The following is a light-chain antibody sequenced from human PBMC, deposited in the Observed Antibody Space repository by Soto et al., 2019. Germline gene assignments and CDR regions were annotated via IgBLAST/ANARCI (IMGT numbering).Light chain of an antibody. Sequence: QSVLTQPPSASGTPGQRVTISCSGGSSNIGSNTVNWYQQLPGTAPKLLIYSDNQRPSGVPDRFSGSKSGTSASLAISGLQSEDGVDYYCAAWDDSLNGWVFGGGTKLTVL. J-gene: IGLJ3*02. V-gene: IGLV1-44*01. CDR1: SSNIGSNT. CDR3: AAWDDSLNGWV. CDR2: SDN.